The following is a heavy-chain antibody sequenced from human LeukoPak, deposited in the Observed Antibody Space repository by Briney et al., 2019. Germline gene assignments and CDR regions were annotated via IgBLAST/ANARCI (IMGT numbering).Heavy chain of an antibody. V-gene: IGHV3-21*01. CDR3: ARAGLEMGDY. D-gene: IGHD5-24*01. CDR2: ISSSSSYI. CDR1: GFTFSSYS. J-gene: IGHJ4*02. Sequence: GGSLRLSCAASGFTFSSYSMNWVRRAPGKGLEWVSSISSSSSYIYYADSVKGRFTISRDNAKNSLYLQMNSLRAEDTAVYYCARAGLEMGDYWGQGTLITVSS.